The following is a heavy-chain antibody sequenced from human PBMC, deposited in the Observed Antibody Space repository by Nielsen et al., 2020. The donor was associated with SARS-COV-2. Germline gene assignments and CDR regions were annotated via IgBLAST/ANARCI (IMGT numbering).Heavy chain of an antibody. J-gene: IGHJ4*02. CDR1: GFTFSSYS. Sequence: GESLKISCAASGFTFSSYSMNWVRQAPGKGLEWVSYISSSSSTIYYADSVKGRFTISRDNAKNSLYLQMNSLRAEDTAVYYCARDGGFGAYWGQGTLVTVSS. V-gene: IGHV3-48*01. D-gene: IGHD2-15*01. CDR3: ARDGGFGAY. CDR2: ISSSSSTI.